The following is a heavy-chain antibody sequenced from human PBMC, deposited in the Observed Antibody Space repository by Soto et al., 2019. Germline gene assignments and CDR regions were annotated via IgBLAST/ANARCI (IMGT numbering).Heavy chain of an antibody. CDR1: GFSLSTSGVG. Sequence: ESGPTLVNPTQTLTLTCTFSGFSLSTSGVGVGWIRQPPGKALEWLALIYWNDDKRYSPSLKSRLTITKDTSKNQVVLTMTNMDPVDTATYYCARNNWNYVYYYYYGMDVWGQGTTVTVSS. CDR3: ARNNWNYVYYYYYGMDV. CDR2: IYWNDDK. V-gene: IGHV2-5*01. J-gene: IGHJ6*02. D-gene: IGHD1-7*01.